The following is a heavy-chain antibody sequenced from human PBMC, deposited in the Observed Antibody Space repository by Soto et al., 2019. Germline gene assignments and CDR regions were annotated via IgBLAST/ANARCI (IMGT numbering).Heavy chain of an antibody. Sequence: EVHLVESGGGLVKPGGSLRLSCAVSGFTFSSCTMNWVRQAPGKGLEWVSSISPTTSHIYYADSVKGRFTISRDNAKNGLFLQMNSLRAEDTAVYYCSGCSGGACHQNYGMDVWGQGTTVTVSS. D-gene: IGHD2-15*01. V-gene: IGHV3-21*01. J-gene: IGHJ6*02. CDR3: SGCSGGACHQNYGMDV. CDR2: ISPTTSHI. CDR1: GFTFSSCT.